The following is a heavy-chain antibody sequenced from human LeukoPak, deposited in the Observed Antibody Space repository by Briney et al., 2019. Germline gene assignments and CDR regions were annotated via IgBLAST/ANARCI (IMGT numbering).Heavy chain of an antibody. CDR2: IYYSGST. CDR3: ARHTAYSSGWYDGLFDY. V-gene: IGHV4-39*01. Sequence: SETLSLTCTVSGGSISSSNSYWGWIRQPPGKGLQWIGSIYYSGSTYYNPSLKGRVTISVDTSKNQFSLKLSSVTAADTAVYSCARHTAYSSGWYDGLFDYWGQGTLVTVSS. D-gene: IGHD6-19*01. CDR1: GGSISSSNSY. J-gene: IGHJ4*02.